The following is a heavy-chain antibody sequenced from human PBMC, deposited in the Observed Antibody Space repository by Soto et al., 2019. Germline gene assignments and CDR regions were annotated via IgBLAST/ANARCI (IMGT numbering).Heavy chain of an antibody. CDR3: ARDDRPYGSGSYTGIEF. J-gene: IGHJ6*02. Sequence: PSQTLSLTCAISGDSVSSNSAALNWISQAPSRGLEWLGRTYYRSKRSIDYAVSVKSRITIRADTSKNQFSLQLESVTPEDTAVYYCARDDRPYGSGSYTGIEFWGQGTTVTVSS. V-gene: IGHV6-1*01. D-gene: IGHD3-10*01. CDR2: TYYRSKRSI. CDR1: GDSVSSNSAA.